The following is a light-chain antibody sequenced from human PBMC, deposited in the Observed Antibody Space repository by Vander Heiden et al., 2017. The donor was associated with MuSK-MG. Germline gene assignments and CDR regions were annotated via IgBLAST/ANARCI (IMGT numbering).Light chain of an antibody. V-gene: IGLV2-14*01. CDR1: SSDVGGYNY. CDR3: TSYTSSSTRV. Sequence: QSALTQPAPVSGSPGQSITISCTGTSSDVGGYNYVSWYQQHPGKAPILMFYEVSNRPAGVSNRFAGSKSGTTASPTTSGHQAEDDAYYYCTSYTSSSTRVFGGGTKLTVL. J-gene: IGLJ3*02. CDR2: EVS.